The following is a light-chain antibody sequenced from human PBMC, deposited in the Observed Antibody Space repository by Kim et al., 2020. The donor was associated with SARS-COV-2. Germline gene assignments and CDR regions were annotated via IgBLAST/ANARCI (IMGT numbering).Light chain of an antibody. CDR1: SGSIASSY. CDR2: EDS. J-gene: IGLJ2*01. V-gene: IGLV6-57*04. CDR3: QSYDNDSPVL. Sequence: NFMLTQPHSVSESPGKTVTISCTRTSGSIASSYVQWYQQRPGSAPTAVIYEDSQRPSGVPDRFSGSIDSSSNSAFLTISGLKTEDEADYYCQSYDNDSPVLFGGGTQLTVL.